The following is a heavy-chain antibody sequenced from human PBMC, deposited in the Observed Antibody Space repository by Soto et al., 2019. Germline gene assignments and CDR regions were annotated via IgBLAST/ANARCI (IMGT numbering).Heavy chain of an antibody. CDR2: IYYRGDT. CDR3: AREWSGGRRDGNPDKYYGMDV. V-gene: IGHV4-31*03. J-gene: IGHJ6*02. CDR1: GGSISGGSCY. D-gene: IGHD2-15*01. Sequence: PSDPMSLTCTVSGGSISGGSCYWIWIRKHPGKGLEFIGYIYYRGDTYDNPSLRSRVIISLDTSKNQFSLRLNSVTAADTAVYYCAREWSGGRRDGNPDKYYGMDVWGQGTKVTVSS.